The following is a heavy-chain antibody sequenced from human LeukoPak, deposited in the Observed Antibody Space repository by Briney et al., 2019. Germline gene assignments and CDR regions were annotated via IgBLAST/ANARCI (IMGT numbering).Heavy chain of an antibody. J-gene: IGHJ4*02. V-gene: IGHV3-30*09. CDR2: ISYDGSNK. CDR1: GFTFSSYA. CDR3: AKTEDTATLFYY. D-gene: IGHD5-18*01. Sequence: GGSLRLSCAASGFTFSSYAMHWVRQAPGKGLEWVAVISYDGSNKYYADSVKGRFAISRDNSKNTLYLQMNSLRAEDTAVYYCAKTEDTATLFYYWGQGTLVTVSS.